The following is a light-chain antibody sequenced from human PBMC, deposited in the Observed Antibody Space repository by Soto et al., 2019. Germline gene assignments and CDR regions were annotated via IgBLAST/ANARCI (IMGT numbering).Light chain of an antibody. CDR3: QQYNNWPPV. V-gene: IGKV3-15*01. CDR1: QDINTN. Sequence: EIVMTQSAATLSVSPGERLTLSCTASQDINTNLVWYQQKPGQAPSLLIYGASTRAPGVPARFSGSGSGTEFSLSISILQSEDFALYYCQQYNNWPPVFGPGTKVEIK. J-gene: IGKJ1*01. CDR2: GAS.